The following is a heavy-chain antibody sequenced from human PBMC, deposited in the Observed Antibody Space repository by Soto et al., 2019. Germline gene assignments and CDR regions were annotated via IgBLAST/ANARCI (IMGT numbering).Heavy chain of an antibody. J-gene: IGHJ4*02. Sequence: EMQLVESGGGLVQPGRSLRLSCVGSGFIADDYAMHWVRQPPGKGLEWVSGISSNSETTNYADSVKGRFTISRDNAKNSLFLQMNSLRPEDTALYYCAKDMKWGGMTTIHYVDSWGEGPLVTVSS. V-gene: IGHV3-9*02. CDR3: AKDMKWGGMTTIHYVDS. CDR2: ISSNSETT. D-gene: IGHD4-17*01. CDR1: GFIADDYA.